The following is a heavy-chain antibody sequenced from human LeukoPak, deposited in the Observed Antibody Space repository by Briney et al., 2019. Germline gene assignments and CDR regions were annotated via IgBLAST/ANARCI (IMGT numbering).Heavy chain of an antibody. CDR3: GKDFSWSFDY. Sequence: GGSLRLSCVASGFTFSNFGMHWVRQAPGKGLEWVSKIQINGNDKYYADSVKGRLTISRDNSKKMVYLQMNSLRAEDTAVYYCGKDFSWSFDYWGQGTLVTVSS. V-gene: IGHV3-30*02. J-gene: IGHJ4*02. CDR2: IQINGNDK. CDR1: GFTFSNFG.